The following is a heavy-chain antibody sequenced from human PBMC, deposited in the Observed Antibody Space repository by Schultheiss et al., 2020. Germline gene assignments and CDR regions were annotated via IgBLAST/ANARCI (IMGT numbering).Heavy chain of an antibody. CDR3: AKDAGRIYYYYGMDV. J-gene: IGHJ6*02. V-gene: IGHV3-21*01. D-gene: IGHD1-26*01. CDR2: ISSSSSYI. Sequence: GGSLRLSCAVSGFTFSNYAMGWVRQAPGKGLEWVSSISSSSSYIYYADSVKGRFIISRDSSKNTLYLQMNSLRAEDTAVYYCAKDAGRIYYYYGMDVWGQGTTVTVSS. CDR1: GFTFSNYA.